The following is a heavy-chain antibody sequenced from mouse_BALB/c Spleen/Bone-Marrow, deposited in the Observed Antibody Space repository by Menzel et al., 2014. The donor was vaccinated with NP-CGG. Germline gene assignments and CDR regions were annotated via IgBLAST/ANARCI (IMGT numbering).Heavy chain of an antibody. Sequence: LVESGAELVKPGASVKLSCKASGYTFTSYYMYWVKQRPGQGLEWIGEINPSNGGTNFNEKFKSKATLTVDKSSSTAYMQLSSLTSEDSAVYYCTRGRRDAMDYWGQGTSVTVPS. CDR2: INPSNGGT. J-gene: IGHJ4*01. V-gene: IGHV1S81*02. CDR1: GYTFTSYY. CDR3: TRGRRDAMDY.